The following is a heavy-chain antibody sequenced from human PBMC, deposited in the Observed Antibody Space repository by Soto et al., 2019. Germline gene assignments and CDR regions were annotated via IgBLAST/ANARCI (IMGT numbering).Heavy chain of an antibody. CDR1: GGSVSSYY. CDR3: ASALVDYGDYYFDR. Sequence: SETLSLTCTVSGGSVSSYYWTWIRQSAGKGLEWIGRIFISGSTNYNPSFSSRVTMSVDTSKNQFSLKLSSVTAADTATYYCASALVDYGDYYFDRWGQGTLVTVSS. V-gene: IGHV4-4*07. CDR2: IFISGST. J-gene: IGHJ4*02. D-gene: IGHD4-17*01.